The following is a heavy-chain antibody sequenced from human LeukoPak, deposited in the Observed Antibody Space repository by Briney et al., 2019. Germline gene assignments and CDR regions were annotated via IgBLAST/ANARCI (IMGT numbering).Heavy chain of an antibody. J-gene: IGHJ4*02. CDR3: AKRGVVIRVILVGFHKEAYYFDS. CDR2: ISDTGGRT. D-gene: IGHD3-22*01. CDR1: GLTFSDAW. V-gene: IGHV3-23*01. Sequence: GGSLRLSCVLSGLTFSDAWMSWVRQAPGKGLEWVAGISDTGGRTNYADSVKGRFTISRDNPKNTLYLQMNSLRAEDTAVYFCAKRGVVIRVILVGFHKEAYYFDSWGQGALVTVSS.